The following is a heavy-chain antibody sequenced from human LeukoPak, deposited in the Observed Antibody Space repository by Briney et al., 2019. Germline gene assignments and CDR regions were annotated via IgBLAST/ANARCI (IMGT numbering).Heavy chain of an antibody. J-gene: IGHJ6*03. CDR1: GFTFSSYG. Sequence: PGRSLRLSCAASGFTFSSYGMHWVRQAPGKGLEWVAVIWYDGSNKYYADSVKGRFTISRDNSKNTLYLQMNSLRAEDTAVYYCAKEKIIHYYYYMDVWGKGTTVTVSS. D-gene: IGHD2-21*01. CDR2: IWYDGSNK. V-gene: IGHV3-33*06. CDR3: AKEKIIHYYYYMDV.